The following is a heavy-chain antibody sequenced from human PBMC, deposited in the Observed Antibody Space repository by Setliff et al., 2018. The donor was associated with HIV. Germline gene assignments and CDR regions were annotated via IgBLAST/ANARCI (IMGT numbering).Heavy chain of an antibody. CDR1: VGSVSSGNHY. CDR3: ARSQPDTIFGVVIFDY. Sequence: SETLSLTCTVSVGSVSSGNHYWSWIRQPAGKGLEWIGRIYTSGSTNYNPSLKSRVTISVDTSRNQFSLRLTSMTAADTAVYYCARSQPDTIFGVVIFDYWGQGKMVTVSS. V-gene: IGHV4-61*02. J-gene: IGHJ4*02. CDR2: IYTSGST. D-gene: IGHD3-3*01.